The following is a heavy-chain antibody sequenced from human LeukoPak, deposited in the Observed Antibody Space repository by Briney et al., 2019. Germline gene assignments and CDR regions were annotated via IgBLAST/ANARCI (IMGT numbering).Heavy chain of an antibody. D-gene: IGHD1-26*01. CDR3: AKDGPRYSGTYCDY. V-gene: IGHV3-30*02. CDR2: IRYDGSNK. J-gene: IGHJ4*02. Sequence: GGSLRLSCAASGFTFSSYGMNWVRQPPGKGLGWGAFIRYDGSNKYYADSVKGRFTISRDSSNNTLYLQMNSLRVEDTAVYYCAKDGPRYSGTYCDYWGQGTLVTVSS. CDR1: GFTFSSYG.